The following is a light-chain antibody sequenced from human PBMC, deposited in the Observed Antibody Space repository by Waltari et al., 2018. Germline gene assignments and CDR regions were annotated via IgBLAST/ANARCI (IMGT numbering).Light chain of an antibody. Sequence: EVVMTLSPATLSMSPGERAILPCRASQSISNKLAWYQHKPGQAPRLLIYDASTRSTGIPATFSGSGSGTEFTLTISSLQSEDFVVYYCQQYNSWPYTFGQGTKLEIK. J-gene: IGKJ2*01. CDR3: QQYNSWPYT. V-gene: IGKV3-15*01. CDR1: QSISNK. CDR2: DAS.